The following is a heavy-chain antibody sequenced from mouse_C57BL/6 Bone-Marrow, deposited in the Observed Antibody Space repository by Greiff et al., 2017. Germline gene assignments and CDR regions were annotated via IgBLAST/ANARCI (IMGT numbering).Heavy chain of an antibody. CDR3: ARENYYFDY. Sequence: QVQLKQPGAELVKPGASVKMSCKASGYTFTSYWITWVKQRPGQGLEWIGDIYPGSGSTNYNEKFKSKATLTVDTSSRTAYMQLSSLTSEDSAVYYCARENYYFDYWGQGTTLTVSS. J-gene: IGHJ2*01. V-gene: IGHV1-55*01. CDR2: IYPGSGST. CDR1: GYTFTSYW.